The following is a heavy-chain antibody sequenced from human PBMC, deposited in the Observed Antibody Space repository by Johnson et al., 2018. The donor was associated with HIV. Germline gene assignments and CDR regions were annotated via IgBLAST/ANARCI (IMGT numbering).Heavy chain of an antibody. V-gene: IGHV3-23*04. J-gene: IGHJ3*02. D-gene: IGHD3-16*01. CDR1: GFTFSSYA. CDR2: ISGSGGST. CDR3: ARGPGGGEDALDI. Sequence: MQLVESGGGLVQPGGSLRLSCAASGFTFSSYAMSWVRQAPGKGLEWVSAISGSGGSTYYADSVTGRFTISRDNSKNTLYLQMNNLRVEDTAVYYCARGPGGGEDALDIWGQGTMVTVSS.